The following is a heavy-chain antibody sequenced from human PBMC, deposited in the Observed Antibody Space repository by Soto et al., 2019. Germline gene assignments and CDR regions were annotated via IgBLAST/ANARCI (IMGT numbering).Heavy chain of an antibody. CDR3: ARGLGYCSGGSCLRGNYYYGMDV. J-gene: IGHJ6*02. Sequence: TVGALILSCAPSGFTFSSYSMNSVRQAPGKGLEWVSYISSSSSTIYYADSVKGRCTISRDNAKNSLYLQMNSLRDEDTAVYYCARGLGYCSGGSCLRGNYYYGMDVWGQGSTVTVSS. CDR2: ISSSSSTI. V-gene: IGHV3-48*02. D-gene: IGHD2-15*01. CDR1: GFTFSSYS.